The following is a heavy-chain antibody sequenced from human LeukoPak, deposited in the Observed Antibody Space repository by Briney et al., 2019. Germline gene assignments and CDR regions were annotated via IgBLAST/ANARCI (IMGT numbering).Heavy chain of an antibody. CDR2: IDGDGSRA. V-gene: IGHV3-74*01. CDR3: VREAGGTYAFDV. D-gene: IGHD3-16*01. Sequence: PGGSLSLSCAASGFTFNTYWMHWVRQGPGKGLVWVSRIDGDGSRASYADSVKGRFTISRDNAKNTLYLQMNSPRPEDTAVYFCVREAGGTYAFDVWGQGTMVTVSS. CDR1: GFTFNTYW. J-gene: IGHJ3*01.